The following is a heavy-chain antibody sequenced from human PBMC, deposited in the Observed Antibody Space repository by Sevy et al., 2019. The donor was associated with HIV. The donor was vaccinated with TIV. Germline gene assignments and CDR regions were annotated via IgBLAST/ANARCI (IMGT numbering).Heavy chain of an antibody. J-gene: IGHJ3*02. CDR2: IYTSGRT. D-gene: IGHD6-19*01. CDR3: ARDRTPYSDSSGWYSAFDI. Sequence: SETLSLTCTVSGGSISSYYWSWIRQPAGKGLEWIGRIYTSGRTNYNPSLKSRVTMSVDTSKNQFSLMLSTVTAVDTAVYYIARDRTPYSDSSGWYSAFDIWGQGTMVTVSS. CDR1: GGSISSYY. V-gene: IGHV4-4*07.